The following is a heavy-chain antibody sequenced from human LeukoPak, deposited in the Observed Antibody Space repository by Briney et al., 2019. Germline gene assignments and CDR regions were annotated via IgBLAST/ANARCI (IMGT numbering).Heavy chain of an antibody. CDR3: ARVYCSGGSCYPYFDY. CDR2: MKQDGREK. D-gene: IGHD2-15*01. V-gene: IGHV3-7*04. J-gene: IGHJ4*02. Sequence: GGSLRLSCTASGFVFSNSWMSWVRQAPGKGLEWVANMKQDGREKYYVDSVKGRFTVSRDNAKNSLYLQMNSLRAEDTAVYYCARVYCSGGSCYPYFDYWGQGTLVTVSS. CDR1: GFVFSNSW.